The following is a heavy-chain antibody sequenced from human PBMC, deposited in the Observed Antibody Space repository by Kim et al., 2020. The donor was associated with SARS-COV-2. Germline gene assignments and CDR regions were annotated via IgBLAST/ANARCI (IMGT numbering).Heavy chain of an antibody. CDR2: INHSGST. J-gene: IGHJ3*02. Sequence: SETLSLTCAVYGGSFSGYYWSWIRQPPGKGLEWIGEINHSGSTNYNPSLKSRVTISVDTSKNQFSLKLSSVTAADTAVYYCARGIQFQLLWFGESRGAFDIWGQGTMVTVSS. V-gene: IGHV4-34*01. D-gene: IGHD3-10*01. CDR3: ARGIQFQLLWFGESRGAFDI. CDR1: GGSFSGYY.